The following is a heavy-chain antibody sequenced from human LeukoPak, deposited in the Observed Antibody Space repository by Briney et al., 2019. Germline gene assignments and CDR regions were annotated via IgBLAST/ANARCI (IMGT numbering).Heavy chain of an antibody. CDR2: SYRSGST. V-gene: IGHV4-38-2*02. D-gene: IGHD6-19*01. CDR3: ARARIAVAGTGLHLDWFDP. J-gene: IGHJ5*02. CDR1: GYSISSGYY. Sequence: PSGTLSLTCTVSGYSISSGYYWGWIRQPPGKGLGWIGSSYRSGSTYYNPSLKSRVTISGDTSKNQVSLKLNSVTAADTAVYYCARARIAVAGTGLHLDWFDPWGQGTLVTVSS.